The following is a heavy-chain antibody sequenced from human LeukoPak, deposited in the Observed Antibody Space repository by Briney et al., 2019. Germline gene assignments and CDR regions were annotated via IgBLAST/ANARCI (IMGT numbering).Heavy chain of an antibody. Sequence: ASVKVSCEASGYTFTSYGISWVRQAPGQGLEWMGWISAYNGNTNYAQKLQGRVTMTTDTSTSTAYMELRSLRSDDTAVYYCARDSSSGYYSYYFDYWGQGTLVTVSS. CDR1: GYTFTSYG. CDR2: ISAYNGNT. V-gene: IGHV1-18*01. J-gene: IGHJ4*02. D-gene: IGHD3-22*01. CDR3: ARDSSSGYYSYYFDY.